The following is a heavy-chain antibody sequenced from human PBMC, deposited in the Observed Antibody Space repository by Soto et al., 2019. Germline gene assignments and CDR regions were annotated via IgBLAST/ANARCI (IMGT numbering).Heavy chain of an antibody. CDR1: GGSLRGYY. D-gene: IGHD1-26*01. CDR3: ARHHVRGRTIAGAAEF. CDR2: INYSGNT. J-gene: IGHJ4*02. Sequence: QVQLQQWGAGLLKPSETLSLTCAVYGGSLRGYYWSWIRQPPGQALEWIGEINYSGNTTYNPSLKSRVTISVDTSKNQLFLNLSSVTAADTAMYYCARHHVRGRTIAGAAEFWGQGTLVTVSS. V-gene: IGHV4-34*01.